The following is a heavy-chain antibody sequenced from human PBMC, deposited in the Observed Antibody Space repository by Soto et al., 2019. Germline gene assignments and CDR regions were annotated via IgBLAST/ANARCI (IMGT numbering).Heavy chain of an antibody. D-gene: IGHD3-22*01. CDR3: ARGNYYDISGYYDY. V-gene: IGHV3-33*01. Sequence: PGGSLRLSCAASGFTFSIYGMHWVRQAPGKGLEWVAFIWYDGSNKYYADSVKGRFAISRDNSKNTLYLQMKSLRAEDTAVYYCARGNYYDISGYYDYWGQGTLFTVSS. CDR2: IWYDGSNK. CDR1: GFTFSIYG. J-gene: IGHJ4*02.